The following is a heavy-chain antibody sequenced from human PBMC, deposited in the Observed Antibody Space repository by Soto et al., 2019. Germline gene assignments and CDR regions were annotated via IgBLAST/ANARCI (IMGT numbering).Heavy chain of an antibody. J-gene: IGHJ4*02. CDR1: GGSIISGY. CDR2: ISHSGNT. D-gene: IGHD2-15*01. Sequence: AEPLSLTCTVSGGSIISGYWSWIRRPPGKGLGWIGYISHSGNTNYNPSVKSRVTLSVDTPKNQFSMRLSSVTTADTAVYYCAGLRGYAGSPFNYWGQGTLVTVS. V-gene: IGHV4-59*01. CDR3: AGLRGYAGSPFNY.